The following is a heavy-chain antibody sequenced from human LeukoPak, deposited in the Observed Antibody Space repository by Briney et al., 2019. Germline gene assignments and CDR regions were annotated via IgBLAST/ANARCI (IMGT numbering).Heavy chain of an antibody. V-gene: IGHV3-7*01. CDR3: ARASAVAGTRDY. CDR1: GFTFSSYW. CDR2: IKEDGSDK. J-gene: IGHJ4*02. Sequence: GGSLRLSCAASGFTFSSYWMSWVRQAPGKGLEWVANIKEDGSDKYYVDSVKGRFTISRDNAKNSLYLQMNSLRAEDTAVYHCARASAVAGTRDYWGQGTLVTVSS. D-gene: IGHD6-19*01.